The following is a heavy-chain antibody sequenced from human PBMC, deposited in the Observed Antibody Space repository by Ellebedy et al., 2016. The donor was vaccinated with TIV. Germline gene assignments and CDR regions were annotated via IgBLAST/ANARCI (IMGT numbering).Heavy chain of an antibody. D-gene: IGHD3-10*01. J-gene: IGHJ6*02. CDR1: GFTFSSYS. CDR2: ISSSSSYI. V-gene: IGHV3-21*01. Sequence: GESLKISXAASGFTFSSYSMNWVRQAPGKGLEWVSSISSSSSYIYYADSVKGRFTISRDNAKNSLYLQMNSLRAEDTAVYYCAKDLHITMVRGVIQNYYYYYGMDVWGQGTTVTVSS. CDR3: AKDLHITMVRGVIQNYYYYYGMDV.